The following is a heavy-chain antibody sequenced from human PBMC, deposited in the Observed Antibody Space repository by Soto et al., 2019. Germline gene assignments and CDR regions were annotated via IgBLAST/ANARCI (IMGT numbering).Heavy chain of an antibody. CDR2: IYHSGST. CDR1: GGSISSCNW. V-gene: IGHV4-4*02. D-gene: IGHD1-7*01. J-gene: IGHJ4*02. CDR3: ESQKTETTVY. Sequence: QGQLQESGPGLVKPSGTLSLTCAVSGGSISSCNWWSWFRQPPGKRLEWIGEIYHSGSTNHNPSLKRRVTISVDKSKNQFARKMSSVTVADTAGYYCESQKTETTVYWGQGTLVTVSS.